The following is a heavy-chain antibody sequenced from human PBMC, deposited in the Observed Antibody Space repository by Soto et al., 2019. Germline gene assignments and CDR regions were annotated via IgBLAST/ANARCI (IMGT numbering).Heavy chain of an antibody. CDR1: GGSISSGGYY. CDR2: ISYSGST. D-gene: IGHD3-22*01. J-gene: IGHJ4*02. CDR3: ARDAVSRDSI. Sequence: QVQLQESRPGLVKPSQTLSLTCTVSGGSISSGGYYWSWIRQHPGKGLEWIGYISYSGSTYYIPSLESRVTISVDTCKNQFSLKLSSVTAAGTAVYYCARDAVSRDSIWGQGTLVTVSS. V-gene: IGHV4-31*03.